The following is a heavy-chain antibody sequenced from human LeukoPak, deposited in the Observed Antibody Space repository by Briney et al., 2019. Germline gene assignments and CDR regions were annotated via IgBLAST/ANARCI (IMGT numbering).Heavy chain of an antibody. CDR2: IYHSGST. V-gene: IGHV4-30-2*01. Sequence: SETLSLTCAVSGGSIDVVNFYWSWFRQPPGKGLEWIGYIYHSGSTYYNLSLKNRITISIDTSKNQFSLQLTSVTAADTAVYYCARVLTATMHSWGQGTLVTVSS. D-gene: IGHD1-7*01. J-gene: IGHJ4*02. CDR1: GGSIDVVNFY. CDR3: ARVLTATMHS.